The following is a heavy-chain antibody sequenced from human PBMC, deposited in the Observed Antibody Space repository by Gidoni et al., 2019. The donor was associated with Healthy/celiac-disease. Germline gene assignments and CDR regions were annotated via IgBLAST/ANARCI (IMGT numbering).Heavy chain of an antibody. CDR1: GGSISSYY. Sequence: QVQLQESGPGLVKPSETLSLTCTVSGGSISSYYWSWIRQPPGKGLEWIGYIYDSGSTNYNPALKSRGTIAVDTSKNQFSLKLSSVTAADTAVYYWAREIYGDYGAFDIWGQGTMVTVSS. CDR3: AREIYGDYGAFDI. V-gene: IGHV4-59*01. CDR2: IYDSGST. J-gene: IGHJ3*02. D-gene: IGHD4-17*01.